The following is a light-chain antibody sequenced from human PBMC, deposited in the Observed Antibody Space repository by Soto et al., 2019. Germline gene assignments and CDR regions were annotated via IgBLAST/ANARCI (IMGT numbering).Light chain of an antibody. CDR2: DVS. J-gene: IGLJ2*01. CDR3: SSYTSSSTLV. V-gene: IGLV2-14*01. CDR1: SSDVGGYNY. Sequence: QSVLTQPASVSGSPGQSITISCTGTSSDVGGYNYVSWYQQHPGKAAKFMIYDVSNRPSGVSDRFSGSKSGNTASLTISGLQAEDEADYYCSSYTSSSTLVFGGGTKLTVL.